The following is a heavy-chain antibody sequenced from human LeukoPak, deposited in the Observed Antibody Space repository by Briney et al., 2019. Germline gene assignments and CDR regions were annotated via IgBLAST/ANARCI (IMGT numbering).Heavy chain of an antibody. Sequence: GGSLRLSCAASRFTFDDYGTSWVRRAPGKGLEWVSGINWNGDSTNYADSVKGRFTISRDNAKNSLYLQVNSLRAEDTALYYCARGFYYDSGATWRAFNIWGQGTMVTVSS. J-gene: IGHJ3*02. CDR3: ARGFYYDSGATWRAFNI. CDR2: INWNGDST. V-gene: IGHV3-20*04. D-gene: IGHD3-22*01. CDR1: RFTFDDYG.